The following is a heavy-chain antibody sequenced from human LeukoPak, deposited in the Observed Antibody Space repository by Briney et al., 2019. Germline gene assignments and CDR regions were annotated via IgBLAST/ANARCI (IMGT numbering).Heavy chain of an antibody. V-gene: IGHV1-69*04. J-gene: IGHJ5*02. CDR3: ARDSGVGATSAPPHDP. Sequence: SVKVSCKASDYTFTCYGISGVRQAPGQGLEWTGTIIPILGIANYAQKFQGRVTITADKSTSTAYMELSSLRPEDTAVYYCARDSGVGATSAPPHDPWGQGTLVTVSS. CDR1: DYTFTCYG. D-gene: IGHD1-26*01. CDR2: IIPILGIA.